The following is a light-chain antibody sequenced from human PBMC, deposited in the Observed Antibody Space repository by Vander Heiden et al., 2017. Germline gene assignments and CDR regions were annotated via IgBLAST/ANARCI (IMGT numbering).Light chain of an antibody. CDR1: SSDVGGYNY. CDR2: DVS. V-gene: IGLV2-14*01. CDR3: SSYTSSSTLVV. J-gene: IGLJ2*01. Sequence: QSALTQPASLSGSPRQSITISCTGTSSDVGGYNYVSWYQQHPGKAPKLMIYDVSNRPSGVSDRFSGSKSGNTASLTISGLQAEDEADYYCSSYTSSSTLVVFGGGTKLTVL.